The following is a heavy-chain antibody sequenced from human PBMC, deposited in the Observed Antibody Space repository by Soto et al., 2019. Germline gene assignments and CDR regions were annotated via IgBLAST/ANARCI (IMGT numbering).Heavy chain of an antibody. V-gene: IGHV3-33*01. CDR1: GFTFSSYG. Sequence: PGGSLRPSCAASGFTFSSYGMQWVRQAPGKGLEWVAVIWYDGSKNYYADSVKGRFTISRDNSKNTLYLQMNSLRAEDTAVYYCARDPNGSHAYYYYYYMDVWGKGT. CDR3: ARDPNGSHAYYYYYYMDV. CDR2: IWYDGSKN. D-gene: IGHD6-25*01. J-gene: IGHJ6*03.